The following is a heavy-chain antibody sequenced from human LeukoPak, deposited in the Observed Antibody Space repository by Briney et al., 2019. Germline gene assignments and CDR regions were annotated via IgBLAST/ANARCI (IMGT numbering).Heavy chain of an antibody. D-gene: IGHD5-18*01. V-gene: IGHV4-59*08. CDR3: ARLDTAMVSSFDY. CDR1: GGSIDSYY. Sequence: KPSETLSLTCTVSGGSIDSYYWSWLRQPPGKGLEWIGYIYYSGSTNYNPSLKSRVTISVDTSKNQFSLKLSSVTAADTAVYYCARLDTAMVSSFDYWGQGTLVTVSS. J-gene: IGHJ4*02. CDR2: IYYSGST.